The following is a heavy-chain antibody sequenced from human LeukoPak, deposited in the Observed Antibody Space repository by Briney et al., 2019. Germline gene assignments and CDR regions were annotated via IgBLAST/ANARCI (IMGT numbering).Heavy chain of an antibody. Sequence: ASVKVSCKASGGTFSSYAISWVRQAPGQGLEWMGRIIPILGIANYAQKFQGRVTITADKSTSTAYVELSSLSSVTAADTAVYYCARERARDAFDIWGQGTMVTVSS. CDR2: IIPILGIA. J-gene: IGHJ3*02. CDR3: ARERARDAFDI. CDR1: GGTFSSYA. V-gene: IGHV1-69*04.